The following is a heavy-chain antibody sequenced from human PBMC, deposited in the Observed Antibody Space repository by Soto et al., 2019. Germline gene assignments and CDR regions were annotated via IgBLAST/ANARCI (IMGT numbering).Heavy chain of an antibody. CDR2: INHSGST. D-gene: IGHD3-10*01. CDR3: ARGRFEYYYGSGSFFDY. Sequence: PSETLSLTCAVYGGSFSGYYWSWIRQPPGKGLEWIGEINHSGSTNYNPSLKSRVTISVDTSKNQFSLKLSSVTAADTAVYYCARGRFEYYYGSGSFFDYWGRGTLVTVSS. V-gene: IGHV4-34*01. CDR1: GGSFSGYY. J-gene: IGHJ4*02.